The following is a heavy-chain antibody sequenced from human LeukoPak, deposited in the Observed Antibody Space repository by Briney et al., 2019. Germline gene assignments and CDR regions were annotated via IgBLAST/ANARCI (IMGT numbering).Heavy chain of an antibody. CDR2: ISGYNGHT. V-gene: IGHV1-18*01. Sequence: ASVKVSCKASGYTFTSYGISWVRQAPGQGLEWMGWISGYNGHTNYAQKLQGRVTMTTDKSTSTAYMELRSLRSDDTAVYYCARETSQKGAHYMDVWGKGTTVTISS. D-gene: IGHD3-16*01. CDR1: GYTFTSYG. CDR3: ARETSQKGAHYMDV. J-gene: IGHJ6*03.